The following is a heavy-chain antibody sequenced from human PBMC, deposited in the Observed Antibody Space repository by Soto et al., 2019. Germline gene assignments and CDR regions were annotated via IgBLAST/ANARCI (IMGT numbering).Heavy chain of an antibody. J-gene: IGHJ4*02. V-gene: IGHV2-5*05. Sequence: QITLKESGPTLVKPKETLTLTCIYSGFSFSSVGEGVGWVRQPPGKALEWLALIYWDDDKKYGPSLEDRITVTRDTSKNQVVFTMINMDPVDTATYYCVHRRYSAYFASWVQGTRVTVSS. CDR3: VHRRYSAYFAS. CDR1: GFSFSSVGEG. CDR2: IYWDDDK. D-gene: IGHD2-15*01.